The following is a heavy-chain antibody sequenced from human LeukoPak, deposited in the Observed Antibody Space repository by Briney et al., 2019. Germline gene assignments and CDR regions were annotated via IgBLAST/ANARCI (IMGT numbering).Heavy chain of an antibody. CDR1: GGTFSSYA. J-gene: IGHJ4*02. V-gene: IGHV1-69*05. CDR3: ARGQSPQYGGFDY. Sequence: SVKVSCKASGGTFSSYAISWVRQAPGQGLEWMGRIIPIFGTANYAQKFQGRVTITTDESTSTAYMELSSLRSEDTAVYYCARGQSPQYGGFDYWGQETLVTVSS. D-gene: IGHD2-21*01. CDR2: IIPIFGTA.